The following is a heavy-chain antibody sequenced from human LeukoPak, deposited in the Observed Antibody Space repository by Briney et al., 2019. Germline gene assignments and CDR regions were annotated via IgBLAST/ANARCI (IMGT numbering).Heavy chain of an antibody. CDR2: ISSSSSYT. Sequence: SGGSLRLSCAASGFTFSDYYMSWIRQAPGKGLEWVSYISSSSSYTNYADSVNGRFTISRDNAKNSLYLQMNSLRAEDTAVYYCARGDNSAFDIWGQGTMVTVSS. CDR1: GFTFSDYY. CDR3: ARGDNSAFDI. D-gene: IGHD3-22*01. V-gene: IGHV3-11*06. J-gene: IGHJ3*02.